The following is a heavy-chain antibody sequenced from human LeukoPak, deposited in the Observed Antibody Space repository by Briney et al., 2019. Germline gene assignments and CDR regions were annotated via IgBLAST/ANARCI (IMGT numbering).Heavy chain of an antibody. CDR1: GYTFTSYD. V-gene: IGHV1-8*01. D-gene: IGHD5-12*01. CDR3: ARAGRFDSGHAWFDP. Sequence: ASVKVSCKASGYTFTSYDINWVRQATGQGLEWMGWMNPNSGNTGYAQKFQGRVTMTRNTSISTAYMELSSLRSDDTAVYYCARAGRFDSGHAWFDPWGQGTLVTVS. CDR2: MNPNSGNT. J-gene: IGHJ5*02.